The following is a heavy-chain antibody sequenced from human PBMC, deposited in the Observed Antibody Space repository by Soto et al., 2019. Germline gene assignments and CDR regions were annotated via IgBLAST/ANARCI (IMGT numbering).Heavy chain of an antibody. CDR1: GFAFGNYW. D-gene: IGHD3-10*01. CDR3: ATDSGYGSRSSVNHYLDY. V-gene: IGHV3-7*01. J-gene: IGHJ4*01. CDR2: IKRDASEK. Sequence: EVQLVESGGDLVQPGGSLRLSCAASGFAFGNYWMSWVRQAPGKGLEWLATIKRDASEKKYVDSVKGRFTMSRDNAKNSLYLQMDSLRAEDTTVYYCATDSGYGSRSSVNHYLDYWGHGTLVTVSS.